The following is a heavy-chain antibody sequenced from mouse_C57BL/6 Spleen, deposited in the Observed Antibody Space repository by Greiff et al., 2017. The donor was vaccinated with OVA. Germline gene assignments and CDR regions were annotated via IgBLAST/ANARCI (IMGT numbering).Heavy chain of an antibody. CDR2: IRSKSSNYAT. J-gene: IGHJ1*03. V-gene: IGHV10-3*01. CDR1: GFTFNTYA. CDR3: VRDYDYDGLYWYFDV. D-gene: IGHD2-4*01. Sequence: EVMLVESGGGLVQPKGSLKLSCAASGFTFNTYAMHWVRQAPGKGLEWVARIRSKSSNYATYYADSVKDRFTISRDDSQSMLYLQMNNLKTEDTAMYYCVRDYDYDGLYWYFDVWGTGTTVTVSS.